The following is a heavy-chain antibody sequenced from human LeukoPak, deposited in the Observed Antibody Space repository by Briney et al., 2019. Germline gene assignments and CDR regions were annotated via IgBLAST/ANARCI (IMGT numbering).Heavy chain of an antibody. Sequence: ASVKVSCKASGYTFTASYLHWVRQAPGLGHEWMGMANPTSGRTNYAQKFRGRVTMTRDTSTSTVYMELTSLRSEDTAVYYCAREPTSGSCYFDYWGLGTLVTVSS. CDR2: ANPTSGRT. CDR1: GYTFTASY. V-gene: IGHV1-46*01. J-gene: IGHJ4*02. CDR3: AREPTSGSCYFDY. D-gene: IGHD1-26*01.